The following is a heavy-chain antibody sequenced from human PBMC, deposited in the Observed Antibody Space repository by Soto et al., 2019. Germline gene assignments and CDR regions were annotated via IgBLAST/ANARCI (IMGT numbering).Heavy chain of an antibody. CDR1: GGTFSSYA. V-gene: IGHV1-69*13. CDR2: IIPIFGTA. D-gene: IGHD2-15*01. Sequence: GASVKVSCKASGGTFSSYAISWVRQAPGQGLEWMGGIIPIFGTANYAQKFQGRVTITADESTSTAYMELSSLRSEDTAVYYFARPKDNGSGKLRYSGDFDYWGQGTLVTVSS. CDR3: ARPKDNGSGKLRYSGDFDY. J-gene: IGHJ4*02.